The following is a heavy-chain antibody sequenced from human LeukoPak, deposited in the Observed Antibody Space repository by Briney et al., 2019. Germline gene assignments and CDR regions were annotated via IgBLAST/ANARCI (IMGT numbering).Heavy chain of an antibody. J-gene: IGHJ4*02. CDR2: IIPIFGTA. CDR1: GGTFSSYA. Sequence: SVKVSCKASGGTFSSYAISWVRQAPGQGLEWMGGIIPIFGTANYAQKFQGRVTITADESTSTAYMELSSLRSEDTAVYYCARDRDYDILTGYYRRYYFDYWGQGTLVTVSS. CDR3: ARDRDYDILTGYYRRYYFDY. V-gene: IGHV1-69*13. D-gene: IGHD3-9*01.